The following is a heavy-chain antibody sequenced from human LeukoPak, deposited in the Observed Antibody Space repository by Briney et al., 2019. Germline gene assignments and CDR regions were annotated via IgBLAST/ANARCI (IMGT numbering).Heavy chain of an antibody. D-gene: IGHD6-13*01. CDR2: ISSSSSYI. V-gene: IGHV3-21*01. Sequence: GGSLRLSCAASGFTFSSYSMNWVRQAPGKRLEWVSSISSSSSYIYYADSVKGRFTISRDNAKNSLYLQMNSLRAEDTAVYYCARGLAAAGRGGVFDYWGQGTLVTVSS. J-gene: IGHJ4*02. CDR3: ARGLAAAGRGGVFDY. CDR1: GFTFSSYS.